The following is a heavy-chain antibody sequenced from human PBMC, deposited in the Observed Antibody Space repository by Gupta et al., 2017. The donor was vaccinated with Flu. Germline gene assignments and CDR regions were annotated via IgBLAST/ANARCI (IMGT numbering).Heavy chain of an antibody. D-gene: IGHD1-26*01. CDR3: AIEGMWVGDYYYGMDG. V-gene: IGHV4-39*02. CDR1: GGSISSSSYY. J-gene: IGHJ6*02. CDR2: IYYSGST. Sequence: QLQLQESGPGLVKPSETLSLTCTVSGGSISSSSYYWGWIRQPPGKGLEWIGSIYYSGSTYYNPSLKSRVTISVDTSKNQFSLKLSSVTAADTAVYYCAIEGMWVGDYYYGMDGWGQGTTVTVSS.